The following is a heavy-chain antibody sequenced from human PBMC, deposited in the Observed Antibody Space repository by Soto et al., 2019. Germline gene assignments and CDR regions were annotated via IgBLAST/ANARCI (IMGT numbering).Heavy chain of an antibody. CDR2: ISYDGSNK. V-gene: IGHV3-30*18. Sequence: GGSLRLSCAASGFTFSSYGMHWVRQAPGKGLEWVAVISYDGSNKYYADSVKGRFTISRENSKNTLYLQMNSLRAEDTAVYYCAKDSSSSWYSPYYYYYYGMDVWGQGTTVTVSS. CDR3: AKDSSSSWYSPYYYYYYGMDV. D-gene: IGHD6-13*01. J-gene: IGHJ6*02. CDR1: GFTFSSYG.